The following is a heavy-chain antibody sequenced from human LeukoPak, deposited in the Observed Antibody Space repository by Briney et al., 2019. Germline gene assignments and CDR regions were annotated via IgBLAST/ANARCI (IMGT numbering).Heavy chain of an antibody. J-gene: IGHJ3*02. D-gene: IGHD3-10*01. V-gene: IGHV3-9*01. CDR2: ISWNSGSI. CDR1: GFTFDDYA. Sequence: GRSLRLSCAASGFTFDDYAMHWVRQAPGKGLEWVSGISWNSGSIGYADSVKGRFTISRDNAKNSLYLQMNSLRAEDTALYYCAKVTLAPRGAFDIWGQGTMVTVSS. CDR3: AKVTLAPRGAFDI.